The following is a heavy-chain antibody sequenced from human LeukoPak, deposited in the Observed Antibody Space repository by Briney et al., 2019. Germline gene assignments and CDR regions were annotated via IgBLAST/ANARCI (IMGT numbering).Heavy chain of an antibody. CDR1: GYSISNGYY. J-gene: IGHJ4*02. D-gene: IGHD1-26*01. CDR3: ARGRGSYYYYFDY. CDR2: VYHSGST. Sequence: SETLSLTCTVSGYSISNGYYWGWIRPPPGKGLEWIGSVYHSGSTYYNPSLKSRVTISVDTSKNQFSLKLTSVTAADTAVYYCARGRGSYYYYFDYWGQGTLVTVSS. V-gene: IGHV4-38-2*02.